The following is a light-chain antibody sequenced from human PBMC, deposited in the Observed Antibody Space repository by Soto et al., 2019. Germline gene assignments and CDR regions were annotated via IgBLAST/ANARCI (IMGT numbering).Light chain of an antibody. CDR2: SAS. CDR1: QGISTY. J-gene: IGKJ1*01. Sequence: DLQMTQSPSSVSASVGDRVTITCRASQGISTYLGWYQQKPGKAPKSLIYSASSLQSGVPSKFSGVGSGTEFTLTITDMQPDDFATYYCQQYYRYPWTCGQGTKVEI. V-gene: IGKV1-16*02. CDR3: QQYYRYPWT.